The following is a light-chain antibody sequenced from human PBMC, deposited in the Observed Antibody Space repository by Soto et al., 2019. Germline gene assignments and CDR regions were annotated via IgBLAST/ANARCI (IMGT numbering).Light chain of an antibody. CDR1: SSDVGGYNY. V-gene: IGLV2-8*01. CDR2: EVN. J-gene: IGLJ1*01. Sequence: QSALTQPPSASGSPGQSVAISCTGTSSDVGGYNYVSWYQQHPGKAPKLMIYEVNKRPSGVPDRFSGSKSGNTASLTVSGLKAQDEAASHCSSYAGSSNVFGTGTKVTV. CDR3: SSYAGSSNV.